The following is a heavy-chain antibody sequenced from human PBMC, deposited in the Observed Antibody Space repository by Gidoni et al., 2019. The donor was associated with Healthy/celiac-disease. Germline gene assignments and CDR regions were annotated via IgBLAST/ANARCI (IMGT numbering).Heavy chain of an antibody. CDR3: ASWGTGGVYYFDY. J-gene: IGHJ4*02. CDR2: ISGSGGST. D-gene: IGHD7-27*01. CDR1: GFTFSSYA. Sequence: EVQLLESGGGLVQLGGSLRLSCAASGFTFSSYAMSWVRQAPGKGLEWVSAISGSGGSTYYADSVKGRFTISRDNSKNTLYLQMNSLRAEDTAVYYCASWGTGGVYYFDYWGQGTLVTVSS. V-gene: IGHV3-23*01.